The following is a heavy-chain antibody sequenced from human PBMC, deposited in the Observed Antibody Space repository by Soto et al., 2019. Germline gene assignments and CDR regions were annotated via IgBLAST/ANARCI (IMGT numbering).Heavy chain of an antibody. CDR3: ATTPTIAPSVYYGTAL. V-gene: IGHV4-31*03. J-gene: IGHJ6*02. D-gene: IGHD2-21*01. CDR2: IYYSGST. Sequence: QVQLQESGPGLVKPSQTLSLTCSVSGGSITTVGYLWSWIRQHPGKGLEWIGSIYYSGSTYHNPSLKRRVSSSVDSSENQFSPSLNSVTAAHTPGYYCATTPTIAPSVYYGTALWGRGTTVIVSS. CDR1: GGSITTVGYL.